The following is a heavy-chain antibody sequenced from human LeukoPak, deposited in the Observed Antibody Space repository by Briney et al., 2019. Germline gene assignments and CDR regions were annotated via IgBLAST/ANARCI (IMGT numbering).Heavy chain of an antibody. J-gene: IGHJ4*02. Sequence: GESLRLSCAAFGFTFSSYGMHWVRQAPGKGLEWVAFIRYDGSNKYYADSVKGRFTISRDNSKNTLYLQMNSLRAEDTAVYYCAKDSKTYSGSYGVDYWGQGTLVTVSS. CDR2: IRYDGSNK. D-gene: IGHD1-26*01. CDR1: GFTFSSYG. V-gene: IGHV3-30*02. CDR3: AKDSKTYSGSYGVDY.